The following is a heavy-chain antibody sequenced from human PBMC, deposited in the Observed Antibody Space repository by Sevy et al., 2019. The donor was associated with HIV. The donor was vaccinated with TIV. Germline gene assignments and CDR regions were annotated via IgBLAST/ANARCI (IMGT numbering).Heavy chain of an antibody. CDR3: ASDYY. Sequence: GGSLRLSCAASGFTFRSHWMTWVRQAPGKGPEWVANINRDGSEKSFVDSVKGRFTISRDDAKNSLYLQMNSLKVDETAMYYCASDYYWGQGSLVTVSS. CDR2: INRDGSEK. CDR1: GFTFRSHW. J-gene: IGHJ4*02. V-gene: IGHV3-7*01.